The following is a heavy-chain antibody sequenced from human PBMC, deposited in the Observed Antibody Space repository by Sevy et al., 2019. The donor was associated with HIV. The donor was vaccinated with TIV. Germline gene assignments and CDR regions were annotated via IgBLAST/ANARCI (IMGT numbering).Heavy chain of an antibody. J-gene: IGHJ5*02. CDR2: IYYSGST. CDR3: ARHEYDILTGSNNWFDP. CDR1: GGSISSSSYY. Sequence: SDTLSLTCTVSGGSISSSSYYWGWIRQPPGKGLEWIGSIYYSGSTYYNPSLKSRVTISVDTSKNQFSLKLSSVTAADTAVYYCARHEYDILTGSNNWFDPWGQGTLVTVSS. D-gene: IGHD3-9*01. V-gene: IGHV4-39*01.